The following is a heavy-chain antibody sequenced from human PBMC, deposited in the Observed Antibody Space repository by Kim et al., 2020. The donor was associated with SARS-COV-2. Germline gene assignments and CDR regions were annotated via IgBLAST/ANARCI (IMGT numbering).Heavy chain of an antibody. V-gene: IGHV3-30*18. CDR2: ISYDGSNK. CDR1: GFTFSSYG. J-gene: IGHJ4*02. CDR3: ANHRGQQLVGGYFDY. D-gene: IGHD6-13*01. Sequence: GGSLRLSCAASGFTFSSYGMHWVRQAPGKGLEWVAVISYDGSNKYYADSVKGRFTISRDNSKNTLYLQMNSLRAEDTAVYYCANHRGQQLVGGYFDYWGQGTLVTVSS.